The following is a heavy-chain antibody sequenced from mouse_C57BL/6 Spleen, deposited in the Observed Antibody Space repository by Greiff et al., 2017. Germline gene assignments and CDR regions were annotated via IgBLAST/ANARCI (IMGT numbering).Heavy chain of an antibody. CDR3: ARDRYYGSSFVG. CDR2: IYPRDGST. Sequence: VNLQESDAELVKPGASVTISCKVSGYTFTDHTIHWMKQRPEQGLEWIGYIYPRDGSTKYNEKFKGKATLTADKSSSTAYMQLNSLTSEDSAVYFCARDRYYGSSFVGWGQGTTLTVSS. J-gene: IGHJ2*01. V-gene: IGHV1-78*01. CDR1: GYTFTDHT. D-gene: IGHD1-1*01.